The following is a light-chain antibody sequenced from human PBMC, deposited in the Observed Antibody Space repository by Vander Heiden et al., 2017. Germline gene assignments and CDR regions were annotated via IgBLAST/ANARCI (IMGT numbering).Light chain of an antibody. V-gene: IGKV1-39*01. CDR2: LAS. CDR3: HQSYTRPPT. Sequence: DVQMTQSPSSLFASVGDRVTITCRASQTISHFLHWYQQKPGEAPQLLIFLASSLQSGVPSRFRGSGSGTELTLIISTLHPEDFATYYCHQSYTRPPTFGQGTKVEMK. J-gene: IGKJ1*01. CDR1: QTISHF.